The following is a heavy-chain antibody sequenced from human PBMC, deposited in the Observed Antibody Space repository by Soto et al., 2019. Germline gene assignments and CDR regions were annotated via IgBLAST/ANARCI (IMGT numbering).Heavy chain of an antibody. V-gene: IGHV1-46*01. CDR3: ARDPFGGSYVGSRYYFDY. Sequence: QVQLVQSGAEVKKPGASVKVSCKASGYTFTSYYMHWVRHAPGQGLEWMGIINPSGGSTSYAQKFQGRVTMTRDTSTSTVYMELSSLRSEDTAVYYCARDPFGGSYVGSRYYFDYWGQGTLVTVSS. D-gene: IGHD1-26*01. J-gene: IGHJ4*02. CDR2: INPSGGST. CDR1: GYTFTSYY.